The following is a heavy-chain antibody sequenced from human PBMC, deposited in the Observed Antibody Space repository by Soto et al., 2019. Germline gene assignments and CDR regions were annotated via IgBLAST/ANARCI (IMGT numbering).Heavy chain of an antibody. CDR3: ASTYSNSWYWFDP. Sequence: QVTVKESGPVLVKPTETLTLTCTVSGFSLSNAGLGVSWIRQPPGKALEWLAHIFSNDEKSYSTSLKSRLTISKDTSKSQVVLTMTNMDPVDTTTYYFASTYSNSWYWFDPWGQGTLVSVSS. CDR2: IFSNDEK. D-gene: IGHD6-13*01. CDR1: GFSLSNAGLG. J-gene: IGHJ5*02. V-gene: IGHV2-26*04.